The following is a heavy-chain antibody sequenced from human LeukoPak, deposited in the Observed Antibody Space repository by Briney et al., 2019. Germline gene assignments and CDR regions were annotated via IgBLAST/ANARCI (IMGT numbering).Heavy chain of an antibody. Sequence: GGSLRLSCAASGFTFSNYSMNWVRQAPGKGLEWVSYISSRSRTIYYADSVKGRFTISRDNAKNSLYLQMNSLRAEDTAVYYCARVSNAYYYYYMDVWGKGTTVTISS. CDR3: ARVSNAYYYYYMDV. V-gene: IGHV3-48*04. J-gene: IGHJ6*03. CDR1: GFTFSNYS. CDR2: ISSRSRTI.